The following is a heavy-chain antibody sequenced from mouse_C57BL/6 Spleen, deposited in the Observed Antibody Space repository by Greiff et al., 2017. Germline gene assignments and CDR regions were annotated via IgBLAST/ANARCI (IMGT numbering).Heavy chain of an antibody. CDR1: GYTFTGYW. J-gene: IGHJ4*01. CDR2: LLPGSGST. D-gene: IGHD3-2*01. CDR3: ARPDSFNAMCY. V-gene: IGHV1-9*01. Sequence: QVQLQQSGAELMKPGASVKLSCKATGYTFTGYWIEWVKQRPGHGLEWIGELLPGSGSTNNNEKFTGKATFTSDTSSHTAYMQLSSLTTDDSAIYCFARPDSFNAMCYWGQGTSVTVSS.